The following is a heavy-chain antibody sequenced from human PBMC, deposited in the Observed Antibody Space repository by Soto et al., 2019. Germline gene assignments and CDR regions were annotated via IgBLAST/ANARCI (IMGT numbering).Heavy chain of an antibody. Sequence: EVQLLESGGGLVQPGGSLRLSCAASGFTFSSYAMSWVRQAPGKGLEWVSAISGSGGSTYYADSVKSRFTISRDNSKNTLYLQMNSLRAEDTAVYYCAKDLSGSYYVEYFDYWGQGTLVTVSS. CDR2: ISGSGGST. CDR3: AKDLSGSYYVEYFDY. J-gene: IGHJ4*02. V-gene: IGHV3-23*01. CDR1: GFTFSSYA. D-gene: IGHD1-26*01.